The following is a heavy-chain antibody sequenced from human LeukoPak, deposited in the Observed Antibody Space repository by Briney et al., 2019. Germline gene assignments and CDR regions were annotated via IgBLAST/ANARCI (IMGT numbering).Heavy chain of an antibody. V-gene: IGHV1-69*06. Sequence: ASVKVSCKASGGTFSSYAISWVRQAPGQGLEWMGGIIPIFGTANYAQKFQGRVTITADKSTSTAYMELSSLRSEDTAVYYCAGGGGYCSGGSCLALDYWGQGTLVTVSS. CDR2: IIPIFGTA. D-gene: IGHD2-15*01. CDR3: AGGGGYCSGGSCLALDY. J-gene: IGHJ4*02. CDR1: GGTFSSYA.